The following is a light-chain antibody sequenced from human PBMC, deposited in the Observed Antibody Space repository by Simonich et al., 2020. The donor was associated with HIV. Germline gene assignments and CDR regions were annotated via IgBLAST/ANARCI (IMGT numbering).Light chain of an antibody. J-gene: IGLJ3*02. CDR1: SSDVGGYNY. CDR2: VVT. V-gene: IGLV2-14*03. Sequence: QSALTQPASVSGSPGQTITISCTGTSSDVGGYNYVSWYQQHPGKAPKLIIYVVTTRPSGVSNRFCGSKSGNTASLTISGLQAEDEADYYCSSYTSSSTWVFGGGTKLTVL. CDR3: SSYTSSSTWV.